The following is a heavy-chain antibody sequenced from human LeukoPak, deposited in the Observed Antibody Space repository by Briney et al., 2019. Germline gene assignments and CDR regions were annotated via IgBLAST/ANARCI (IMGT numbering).Heavy chain of an antibody. CDR3: ARGLGDFWSGYYRDDWFDP. CDR2: MNPNSGNT. V-gene: IGHV1-8*01. D-gene: IGHD3-3*01. J-gene: IGHJ5*02. Sequence: ASVKVSCEASGYTFTSYDINWVRQATGQGLEWMGWMNPNSGNTGYAQKFQGRVTMTRNISISTAYMELSSLRSEDTAVYYCARGLGDFWSGYYRDDWFDPWGQGTLVTVSS. CDR1: GYTFTSYD.